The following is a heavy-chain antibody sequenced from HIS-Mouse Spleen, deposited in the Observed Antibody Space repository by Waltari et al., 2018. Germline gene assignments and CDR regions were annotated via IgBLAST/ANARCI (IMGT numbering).Heavy chain of an antibody. CDR2: IYYSGST. J-gene: IGHJ2*01. CDR3: AREGSSRYWYFDL. D-gene: IGHD6-13*01. V-gene: IGHV4-39*07. Sequence: QLQLQESGPGLVKPSETLSLTCTVPGGSISSSSYYWGWIRQPPGKGLEWIGSIYYSGSTYYNPSLKSRVTISVDTSKNQFSLKLSSVTAADTAVYYCAREGSSRYWYFDLWGRGTLVTVSS. CDR1: GGSISSSSYY.